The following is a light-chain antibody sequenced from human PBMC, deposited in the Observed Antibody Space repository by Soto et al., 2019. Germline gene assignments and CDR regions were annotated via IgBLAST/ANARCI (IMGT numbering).Light chain of an antibody. CDR2: SNN. CDR3: VAWDDSLNGYVV. J-gene: IGLJ2*01. CDR1: NSKIGSNT. Sequence: QSVLTQPPSASGTPGQRVTLSFFGNNSKIGSNTVNWYQQLPGTAPKLVIYSNNQRPSGVPDRFSGSKSGTSASLAISGLQSEDEADYYCVAWDDSLNGYVVFGGGTKVTVL. V-gene: IGLV1-44*01.